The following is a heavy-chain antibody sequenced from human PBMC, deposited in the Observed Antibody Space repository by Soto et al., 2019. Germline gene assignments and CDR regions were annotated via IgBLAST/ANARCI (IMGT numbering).Heavy chain of an antibody. Sequence: GESLTISGTCSGYSFTPYWIGWVRQMPGKGLEWMGIIYPGDSDTRYSPSFQGQVTISADKSTSTAYLQWSSLKASGTAMYYCARRDDSPTAEYFQHWGQGTLVTVSS. CDR3: ARRDDSPTAEYFQH. J-gene: IGHJ1*01. D-gene: IGHD2-21*01. CDR2: IYPGDSDT. CDR1: GYSFTPYW. V-gene: IGHV5-51*01.